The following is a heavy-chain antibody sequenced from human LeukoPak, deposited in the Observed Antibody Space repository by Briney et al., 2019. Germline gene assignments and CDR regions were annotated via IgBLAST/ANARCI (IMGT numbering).Heavy chain of an antibody. CDR3: ARGGIDIVTVPVSNWFDP. D-gene: IGHD2/OR15-2a*01. CDR2: SSPYNGKT. CDR1: GYSFINYG. J-gene: IGHJ5*02. V-gene: IGHV1-18*01. Sequence: GASVKVSCKASGYSFINYGTTWVRQAPGQGLEWMGWSSPYNGKTNYAQKFQGRVTMTTDTSTNTAYMELRSLRSDDTAVYYCARGGIDIVTVPVSNWFDPWGQGTLVTVSS.